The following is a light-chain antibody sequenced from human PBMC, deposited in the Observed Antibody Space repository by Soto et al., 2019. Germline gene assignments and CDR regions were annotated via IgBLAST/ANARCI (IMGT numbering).Light chain of an antibody. CDR1: QSVSSY. CDR2: DAS. V-gene: IGKV3-11*01. J-gene: IGKJ4*01. CDR3: QHRINWPLT. Sequence: EIVLTQSPDTLSLSPGEGATLSCRASQSVSSYLAWYQQKPGQAPRLLIYDASNRATGIPARFTGSGSGTDFTLTISSLEPEDFAVYYCQHRINWPLTFGGGTKVEIK.